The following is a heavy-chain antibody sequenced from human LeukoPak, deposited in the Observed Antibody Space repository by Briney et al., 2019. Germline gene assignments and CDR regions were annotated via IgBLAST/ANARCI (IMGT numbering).Heavy chain of an antibody. CDR1: GFTFSRHA. CDR2: ISSNGGTT. Sequence: PGGSLRLSCSASGFTFSRHAMHWVRQAPGKGLEYVSAISSNGGTTYYADSVKGRFTISRDNSKNTLYLQMNSLRAEDTAVYYCAADGEYAFQVWGQGTMVTVSS. J-gene: IGHJ3*01. CDR3: AADGEYAFQV. V-gene: IGHV3-64*04. D-gene: IGHD5-24*01.